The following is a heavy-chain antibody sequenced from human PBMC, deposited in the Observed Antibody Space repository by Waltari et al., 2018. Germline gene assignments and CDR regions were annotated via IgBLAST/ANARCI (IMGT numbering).Heavy chain of an antibody. Sequence: QVQLQQWGAGLLKPSETLSLTCAVYGGSFSGYYWSWIRQPPGKGLEWIGEINQSGSPNYNPSLKSRVTISVDTSKNQFSLKLSSVTAADTAVYYCARGHYQLLWEDYYYGMDVWGQGTTVTVSS. V-gene: IGHV4-34*01. CDR2: INQSGSP. CDR3: ARGHYQLLWEDYYYGMDV. D-gene: IGHD2-2*01. CDR1: GGSFSGYY. J-gene: IGHJ6*02.